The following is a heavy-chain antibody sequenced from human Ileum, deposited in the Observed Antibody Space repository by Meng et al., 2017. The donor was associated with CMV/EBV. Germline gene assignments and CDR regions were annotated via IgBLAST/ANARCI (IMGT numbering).Heavy chain of an antibody. Sequence: FTFSTDGLNWVRQAPGKGLDWVSGISASGGSIYYADSVKGRFTISRDDSKNTVSLRMNNLRPEDTAVYYCAKDSTSGTYYLDYFDYWGQGSLVTVSS. CDR2: ISASGGSI. CDR1: FTFSTDG. D-gene: IGHD1-26*01. CDR3: AKDSTSGTYYLDYFDY. V-gene: IGHV3-23*01. J-gene: IGHJ4*02.